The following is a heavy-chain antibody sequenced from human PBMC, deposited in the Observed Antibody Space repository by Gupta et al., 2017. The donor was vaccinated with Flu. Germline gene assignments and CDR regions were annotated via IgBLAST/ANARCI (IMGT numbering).Heavy chain of an antibody. Sequence: VQLLESGGGLVQPGGSLRLSCAASGLTFSRYAMSWVRPAPGKGLEWVSAISGGSTYYADSVKGRFTISRDNSKNTVYLQMNSLRAEDTALYYCAKDLGFDSSGYYSGATDYWGQGTLVTVSS. CDR2: ISGGST. CDR1: GLTFSRYA. D-gene: IGHD3-22*01. J-gene: IGHJ4*02. V-gene: IGHV3-23*01. CDR3: AKDLGFDSSGYYSGATDY.